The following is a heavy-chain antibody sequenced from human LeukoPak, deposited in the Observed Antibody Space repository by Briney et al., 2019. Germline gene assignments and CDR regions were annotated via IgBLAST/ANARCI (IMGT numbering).Heavy chain of an antibody. Sequence: GGSLRLSCAASGFTFSSYWMHWIRQAPGKGLVWVSRINTDGSSTSYADSVKGRFTISGDNAKNSLSLQMSGLRAEDTALYYCVKDRKSRDLDSLDIWGQGTMVIVSS. V-gene: IGHV3-74*01. CDR3: VKDRKSRDLDSLDI. CDR1: GFTFSSYW. D-gene: IGHD5-24*01. CDR2: INTDGSST. J-gene: IGHJ3*02.